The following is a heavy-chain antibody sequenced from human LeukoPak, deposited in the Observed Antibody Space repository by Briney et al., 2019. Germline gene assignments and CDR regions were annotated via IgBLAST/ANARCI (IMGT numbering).Heavy chain of an antibody. V-gene: IGHV1-69*04. J-gene: IGHJ3*02. Sequence: ASVKVSCKASGGTFSSYTISWVRQAPGQGLEWMGRIIPILGIANYAQKFQGRVTITADKSTSTAYMELSSLRSEDTAVYYCARDEVGTATDAFDIWGQGTMVTVSS. CDR1: GGTFSSYT. CDR3: ARDEVGTATDAFDI. D-gene: IGHD2-21*02. CDR2: IIPILGIA.